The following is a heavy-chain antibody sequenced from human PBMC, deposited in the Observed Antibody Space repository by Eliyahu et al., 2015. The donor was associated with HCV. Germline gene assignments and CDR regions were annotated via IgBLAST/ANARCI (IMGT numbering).Heavy chain of an antibody. D-gene: IGHD2-15*01. CDR2: INPKSGGT. V-gene: IGHV1-2*02. CDR3: ARGIGLPDL. CDR1: GYPFTGYY. J-gene: IGHJ5*02. Sequence: QEQLVQSGAEVKKPGASVKVSCKASGYPFTGYYLHWVRQAPGQGLEWMGWINPKSGGTNYAQKFQGRVTMTRDTSISTAFMEVNSLRSDDTAVYYCARGIGLPDLWGQGTLVIVSS.